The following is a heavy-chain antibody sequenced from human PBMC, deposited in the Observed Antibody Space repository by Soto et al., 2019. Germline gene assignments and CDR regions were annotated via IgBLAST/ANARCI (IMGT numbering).Heavy chain of an antibody. D-gene: IGHD6-19*01. V-gene: IGHV3-30-3*01. J-gene: IGHJ6*02. CDR1: GFTFSSYA. CDR3: ARERKSSGWPYYYYYGMDV. Sequence: GGSLRLSCAASGFTFSSYAMHWVRQAPGKGLEWVAVISYDGSNKYYADSVKGRFTISRDNSKNTLYLQMNSLRAEDTAVYYCARERKSSGWPYYYYYGMDVWGQGTTVTVS. CDR2: ISYDGSNK.